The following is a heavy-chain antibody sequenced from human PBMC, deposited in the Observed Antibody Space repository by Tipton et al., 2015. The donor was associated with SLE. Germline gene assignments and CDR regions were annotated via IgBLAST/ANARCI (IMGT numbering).Heavy chain of an antibody. CDR2: FYSGGST. V-gene: IGHV3-53*05. CDR3: ASTPSHPDAFDI. Sequence: SLRLSCAASGFTFSDYSMNWVRQAPGKGLEWVSVFYSGGSTYYADSVKGRFTISRDNSKNTLYLQMNSLRAEDTAVYYCASTPSHPDAFDIWGQGTMVTVSS. J-gene: IGHJ3*02. CDR1: GFTFSDYS.